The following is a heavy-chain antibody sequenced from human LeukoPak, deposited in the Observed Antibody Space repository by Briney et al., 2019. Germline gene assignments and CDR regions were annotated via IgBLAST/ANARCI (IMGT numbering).Heavy chain of an antibody. V-gene: IGHV3-23*01. CDR1: GFTFRSYA. J-gene: IGHJ4*02. CDR3: AKRSASGSWLFDY. CDR2: ISGIGSNPNT. D-gene: IGHD6-13*01. Sequence: QRLSCAASGFTFRSYAISGVRQTPGKGLEGVSAISGIGSNPNTNYADPVRGRFAISRDNSMNTLFLQMNSLRAEDTAVYYCAKRSASGSWLFDYWGQETLVTVSS.